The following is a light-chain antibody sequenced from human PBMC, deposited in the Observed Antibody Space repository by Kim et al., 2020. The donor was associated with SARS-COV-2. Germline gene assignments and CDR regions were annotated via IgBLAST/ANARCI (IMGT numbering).Light chain of an antibody. CDR2: YDN. Sequence: SYELTQSPTVSVAPGKTARITCGGNNIGGKSVNWYQQKPGQAPVLVIYYDNSRPSGIPERFSGSNSGNTATLTISRVDAGDEADYYCQVWDTTIHHVPFGGGTQLTVL. J-gene: IGLJ2*01. CDR3: QVWDTTIHHVP. V-gene: IGLV3-21*04. CDR1: NIGGKS.